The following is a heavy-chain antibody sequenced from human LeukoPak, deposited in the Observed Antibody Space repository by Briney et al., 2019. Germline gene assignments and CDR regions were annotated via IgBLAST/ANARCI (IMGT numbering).Heavy chain of an antibody. V-gene: IGHV1-69*13. CDR2: IIPIFGTA. D-gene: IGHD6-19*01. Sequence: SVKVSCKASGGTFSSYAISWVRQAPGQGLEWMGGIIPIFGTANYAQKFQGRVTITADESTSTAYMELSSLRSEDTAVYYCARHRGWLVRGHYFDYWGQGTLVTVSS. CDR1: GGTFSSYA. J-gene: IGHJ4*02. CDR3: ARHRGWLVRGHYFDY.